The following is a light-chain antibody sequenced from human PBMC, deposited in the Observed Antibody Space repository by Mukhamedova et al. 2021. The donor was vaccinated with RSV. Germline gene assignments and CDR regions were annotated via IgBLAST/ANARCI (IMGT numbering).Light chain of an antibody. CDR2: ENN. J-gene: IGLJ3*02. Sequence: IASNYVQWYQQRPGSAPTTVIYENNQRPSGVPDRFAASIDSSSNSASLTISGLKTEDEADYYCQSYHRSIWVFGGGTRLTVL. CDR3: QSYHRSIWV. V-gene: IGLV6-57*02. CDR1: IASNY.